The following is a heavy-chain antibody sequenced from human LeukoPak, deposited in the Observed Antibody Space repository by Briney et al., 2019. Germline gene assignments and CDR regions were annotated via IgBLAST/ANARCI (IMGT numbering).Heavy chain of an antibody. CDR1: GFTFSSYA. J-gene: IGHJ4*02. Sequence: GGSLRLSCAASGFTFSSYAVSWVRQAPGKGLEWVSAISGSGGSTYYADSVKGRFTISRDNSKNTLYLQMNSLRAEDTAVYYCAKDINYGDRAGHYWGQGTLVTVSS. CDR2: ISGSGGST. V-gene: IGHV3-23*01. CDR3: AKDINYGDRAGHY. D-gene: IGHD4-17*01.